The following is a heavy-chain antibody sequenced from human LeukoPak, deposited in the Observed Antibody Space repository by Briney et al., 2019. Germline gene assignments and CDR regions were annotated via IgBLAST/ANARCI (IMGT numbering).Heavy chain of an antibody. J-gene: IGHJ4*02. V-gene: IGHV4-39*07. Sequence: PSETLSLTCTVSGGSISSNSYYWGWIRQPPGKGLEWIGEINHSGSTNYNPSLKSRVTISVDTSKNQFSLKLSSVTAADTAVYYCARGPPRYYYDSSGYYYWGQGTLVTVSS. CDR1: GGSISSNSYY. D-gene: IGHD3-22*01. CDR3: ARGPPRYYYDSSGYYY. CDR2: INHSGST.